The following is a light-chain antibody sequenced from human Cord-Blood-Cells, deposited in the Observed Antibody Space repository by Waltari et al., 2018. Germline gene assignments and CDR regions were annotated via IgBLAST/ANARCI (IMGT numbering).Light chain of an antibody. CDR1: SSDVGSYNL. V-gene: IGLV2-23*01. J-gene: IGLJ2*01. CDR2: EGS. Sequence: QSALTQPASVSGSPGQSITISCTGTSSDVGSYNLVSWYQQHPGKAPKLMIYEGSKRTPGVSNRISGSKSGNTASLTISGLQAEDEADYYCCSYAGSSTLFGGGTKLTVL. CDR3: CSYAGSSTL.